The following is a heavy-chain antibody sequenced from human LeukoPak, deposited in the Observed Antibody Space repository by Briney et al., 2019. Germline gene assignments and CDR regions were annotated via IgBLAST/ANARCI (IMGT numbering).Heavy chain of an antibody. V-gene: IGHV3-48*04. J-gene: IGHJ3*02. Sequence: GGSLRLSCAASGFTFTNYAMTWVRQAPGKGLEWVSYISSSGSTIYYADSVKGRFTISRDNAKKSLYLQMNSLRAEATAIYYCATLWFGEITAFDIWGQGTMVTVSS. CDR2: ISSSGSTI. CDR1: GFTFTNYA. CDR3: ATLWFGEITAFDI. D-gene: IGHD3-10*01.